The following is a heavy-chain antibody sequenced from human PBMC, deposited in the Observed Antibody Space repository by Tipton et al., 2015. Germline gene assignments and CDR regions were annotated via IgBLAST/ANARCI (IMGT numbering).Heavy chain of an antibody. CDR1: GGTFSSYP. J-gene: IGHJ3*02. CDR2: IIPIFGTA. V-gene: IGHV1-69*06. CDR3: AREGGYSGSYYSAFDI. D-gene: IGHD1-26*01. Sequence: QLVQSGAEVKKPGSSVKVSCKASGGTFSSYPISWVRQAPGQGLEWIGGIIPIFGTANYAQNFQSRVTITADKSTSTAYMELSSLTSEDTAVYYCAREGGYSGSYYSAFDIWGQGTMVTVSS.